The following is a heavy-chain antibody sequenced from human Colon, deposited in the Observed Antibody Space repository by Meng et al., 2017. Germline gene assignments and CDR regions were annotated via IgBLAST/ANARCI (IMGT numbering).Heavy chain of an antibody. J-gene: IGHJ4*02. Sequence: HLQLQHSRPSLMNPSHTLSLTCAVSGDSVTTTLSSWSWIRQSPGKGLEWIGNIYDNGYTYYSPSLRRRVTISVDRSNNQFSLHLNSVTAAGTAVYFCARGYRGSTYFAYWGQGILVTVSS. D-gene: IGHD3-16*01. CDR2: IYDNGYT. V-gene: IGHV4-30-2*06. CDR1: GDSVTTTLSS. CDR3: ARGYRGSTYFAY.